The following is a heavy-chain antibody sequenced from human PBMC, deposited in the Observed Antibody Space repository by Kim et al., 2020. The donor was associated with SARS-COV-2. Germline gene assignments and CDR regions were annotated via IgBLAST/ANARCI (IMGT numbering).Heavy chain of an antibody. J-gene: IGHJ6*02. V-gene: IGHV3-7*01. CDR2: IKEDGSAK. D-gene: IGHD6-13*01. CDR1: GFTFSSYW. Sequence: GGSLRLSCAASGFTFSSYWMSWVRQAPGKGLEWVANIKEDGSAKYYVDSVKGRFTISRDNAKNSLYLQMNSLRAEDTAVYYCVYSGYSSSWEINYYGMDVWGQGTTVTVSS. CDR3: VYSGYSSSWEINYYGMDV.